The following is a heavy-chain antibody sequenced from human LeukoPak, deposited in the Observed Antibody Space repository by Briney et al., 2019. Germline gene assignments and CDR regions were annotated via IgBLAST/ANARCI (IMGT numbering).Heavy chain of an antibody. Sequence: SETLSLTCTVSGGSISSSSYYWDWIRQPPGKGLEWIGSIYYSGSTYYNPSLKSRVTISVDTSKNQFSLKLSSVTAADTAVYYCARDPTALRSPDYWGQGTLVTVSS. CDR2: IYYSGST. J-gene: IGHJ4*02. CDR3: ARDPTALRSPDY. V-gene: IGHV4-39*07. CDR1: GGSISSSSYY. D-gene: IGHD5/OR15-5a*01.